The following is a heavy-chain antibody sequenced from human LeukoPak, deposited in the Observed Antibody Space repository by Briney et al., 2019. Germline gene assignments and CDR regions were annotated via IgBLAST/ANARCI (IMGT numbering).Heavy chain of an antibody. V-gene: IGHV4-59*01. CDR2: IYYSGST. Sequence: SETLSLTCTVSGVSISSYYWSWIRQPPGKGLEWIGYIYYSGSTNYNPSLKSRVTISVDTSKNQFSLKLSSVTAADTAVYYCARRAAGTTLFDYWGQGTLVTVSS. CDR3: ARRAAGTTLFDY. J-gene: IGHJ4*02. CDR1: GVSISSYY. D-gene: IGHD6-13*01.